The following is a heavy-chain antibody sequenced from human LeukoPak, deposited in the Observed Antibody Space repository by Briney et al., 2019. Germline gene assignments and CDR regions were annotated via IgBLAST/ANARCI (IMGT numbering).Heavy chain of an antibody. V-gene: IGHV4-4*07. J-gene: IGHJ4*02. CDR2: LYNNGST. CDR3: TRDIGSGDYVFFDS. CDR1: DASASGYY. D-gene: IGHD4-17*01. Sequence: PSETLSLTCTVSDASASGYYWSWIRLPAGKGLEWIGRLYNNGSTNCNPSLKSRVTMSVDTSKNQLSLRLKSVTGADTAVYYCTRDIGSGDYVFFDSWGQGTRVIVSS.